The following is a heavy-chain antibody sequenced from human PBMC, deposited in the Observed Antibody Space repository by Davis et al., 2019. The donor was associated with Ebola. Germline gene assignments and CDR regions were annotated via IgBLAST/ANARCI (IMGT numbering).Heavy chain of an antibody. J-gene: IGHJ5*02. D-gene: IGHD3-10*01. V-gene: IGHV4-59*01. CDR2: IYYSGST. CDR3: ARGAVSRGWFDP. CDR1: GGSISSYY. Sequence: MPGGSLRLSCTVSGGSISSYYWSWIRQPPGKGLEWIGYIYYSGSTNYNPSLKSRVTISVDTSKNQFSLKLSSVTAADTAVYYCARGAVSRGWFDPWGQGTLVTVSS.